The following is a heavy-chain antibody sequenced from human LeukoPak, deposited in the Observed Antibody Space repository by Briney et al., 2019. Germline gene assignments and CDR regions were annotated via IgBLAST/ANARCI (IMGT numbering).Heavy chain of an antibody. D-gene: IGHD2-2*01. CDR2: ISSSSYI. V-gene: IGHV3-21*01. Sequence: AGGSLRLSCAASGFTFSSYSMNWVRQAPGKGLEWVSSISSSSYIYYADSVKGRFTISRDNAKNSLYLQMNSLRAEDTAVYYCARVSYCSSTSCLYYFDYWGQGTLVTVSS. J-gene: IGHJ4*02. CDR3: ARVSYCSSTSCLYYFDY. CDR1: GFTFSSYS.